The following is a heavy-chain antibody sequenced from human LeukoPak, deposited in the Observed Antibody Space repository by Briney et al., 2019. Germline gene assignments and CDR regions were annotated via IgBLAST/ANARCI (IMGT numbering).Heavy chain of an antibody. CDR3: ARLYPETTIIAVAVVSWFDP. V-gene: IGHV4-38-2*02. Sequence: SETLSLTCTVSGYSISSGYYWGWIRQPPGKGLEWIGSIYHSGSTYYNPSLKSRVTISVDTSKNQFSLKLSSVTAADTAVYYCARLYPETTIIAVAVVSWFDPWGQGTLVTVSS. CDR2: IYHSGST. J-gene: IGHJ5*02. CDR1: GYSISSGYY. D-gene: IGHD6-19*01.